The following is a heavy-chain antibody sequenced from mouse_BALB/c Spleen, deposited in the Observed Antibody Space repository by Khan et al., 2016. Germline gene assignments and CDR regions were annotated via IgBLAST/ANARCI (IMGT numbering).Heavy chain of an antibody. CDR1: GYSITSDYA. V-gene: IGHV3-2*02. CDR3: AINWDEEDY. J-gene: IGHJ3*01. CDR2: ISYSGST. D-gene: IGHD4-1*02. Sequence: EVKLEESGPGLVKPSQSLSLTCTVTGYSITSDYAWNWIRQFPGNKLEWMGYISYSGSTSYYPSLKSRISITRDTSKNQFFLQLNSVTTEDTATYYCAINWDEEDYWGQGTLVTVAA.